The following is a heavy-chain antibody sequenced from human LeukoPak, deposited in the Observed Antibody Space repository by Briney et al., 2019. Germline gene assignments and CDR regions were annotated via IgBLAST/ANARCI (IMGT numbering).Heavy chain of an antibody. CDR2: ISGNT. V-gene: IGHV4-61*02. CDR1: GASITSGSYY. D-gene: IGHD1-7*01. J-gene: IGHJ6*02. CDR3: ARDYNWNYVAMDV. Sequence: SETLSLTCTVSGASITSGSYYWSWIRQPAGKGPEWIGRISGNTNYNPSLRSRVTISVDTSKNQFSLKLTSVTAADTAVYYCARDYNWNYVAMDVWGQGTTVTVSS.